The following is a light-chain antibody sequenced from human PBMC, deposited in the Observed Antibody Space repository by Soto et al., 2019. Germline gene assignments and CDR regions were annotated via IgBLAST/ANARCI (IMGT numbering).Light chain of an antibody. CDR1: SSDVGGYNY. J-gene: IGLJ1*01. Sequence: QSVLTQPASVSGSPGQSITISCTGTSSDVGGYNYVSWYQHHPGKAPKLMIYEVSNRPSGVSNRFSGSKSCNSASLTISGLQAEDEADYYCSSYTSSHTLVFGTGTKLTVL. V-gene: IGLV2-14*01. CDR2: EVS. CDR3: SSYTSSHTLV.